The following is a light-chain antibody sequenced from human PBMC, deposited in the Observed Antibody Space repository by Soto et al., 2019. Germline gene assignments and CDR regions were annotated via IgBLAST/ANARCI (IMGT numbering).Light chain of an antibody. J-gene: IGKJ5*01. CDR3: QQYYSTLPIT. V-gene: IGKV4-1*01. Sequence: DIVMTQSPDSLAVSLGERATINCKSSQSVLYSSDNKNDLAWYQQKPGQPPKLLISWACTRESGVPDRFSGSGSWTDFTLTISSLQAEDAAVYYCQQYYSTLPITFGQGTRLEIK. CDR2: WAC. CDR1: QSVLYSSDNKND.